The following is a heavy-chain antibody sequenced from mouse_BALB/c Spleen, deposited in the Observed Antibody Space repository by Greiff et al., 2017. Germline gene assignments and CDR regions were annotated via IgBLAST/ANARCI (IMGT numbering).Heavy chain of an antibody. J-gene: IGHJ3*01. CDR3: ARSGGSSHSWFAY. V-gene: IGHV1-82*01. D-gene: IGHD1-1*01. Sequence: VQLQQSGPELVKPGASVKISCKASGYAFSSSWMNWVKQRPGQGLEWIGRIYPGDGDTNYNGKFKGKATLTADKSSSTAYMQLSSLTSVDSAVYFCARSGGSSHSWFAYWGQGTLVTVSA. CDR1: GYAFSSSW. CDR2: IYPGDGDT.